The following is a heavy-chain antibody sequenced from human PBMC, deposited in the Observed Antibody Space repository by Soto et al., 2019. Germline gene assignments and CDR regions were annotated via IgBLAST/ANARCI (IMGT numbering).Heavy chain of an antibody. J-gene: IGHJ6*02. CDR1: GYSFTSYG. V-gene: IGHV1-18*01. CDR3: ARETYHYDSSGYFGLDV. D-gene: IGHD3-22*01. Sequence: QVQLVQSGAEVKKPGASVKVSCKASGYSFTSYGISWVRQAHGQGLEWMGWISAYNGNTNYAQKFQARVTMTTDTSTKTAYMELRSPRSDNTAVYYCARETYHYDSSGYFGLDVWGQGTTVTVSS. CDR2: ISAYNGNT.